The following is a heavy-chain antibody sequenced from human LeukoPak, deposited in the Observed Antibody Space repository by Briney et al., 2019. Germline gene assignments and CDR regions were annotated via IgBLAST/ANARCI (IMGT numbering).Heavy chain of an antibody. CDR2: IYYSGST. J-gene: IGHJ4*02. Sequence: PSQTLSLTCTVSGGSISSGDYYWSWIRQPPGKGLEWIGYIYYSGSTYYNPSLKSRVTISVDTSKNQFSLKLTSVTAADTAVYYCARGRPVTGSFYFDYWGQGTLVTVSS. CDR1: GGSISSGDYY. CDR3: ARGRPVTGSFYFDY. V-gene: IGHV4-30-4*01. D-gene: IGHD1-26*01.